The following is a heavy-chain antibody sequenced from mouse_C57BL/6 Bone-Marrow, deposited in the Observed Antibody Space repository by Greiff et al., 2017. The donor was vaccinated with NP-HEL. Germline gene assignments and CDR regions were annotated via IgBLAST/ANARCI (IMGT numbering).Heavy chain of an antibody. CDR1: GFTFSDYG. D-gene: IGHD2-5*01. Sequence: EVQLVESGGGLVKPGGSLKLSCAASGFTFSDYGMHWVRQAPEKGLEWVAYISSGSSTIYYADTVKGRFTISRDNAKNTLFLQMTSLRSEDTAMYYCASAYYSNYDWYFDVWGTGTTVTVSS. J-gene: IGHJ1*03. CDR3: ASAYYSNYDWYFDV. CDR2: ISSGSSTI. V-gene: IGHV5-17*01.